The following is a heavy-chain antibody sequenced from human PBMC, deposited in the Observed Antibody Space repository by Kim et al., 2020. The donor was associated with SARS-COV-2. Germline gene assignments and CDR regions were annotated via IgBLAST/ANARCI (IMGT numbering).Heavy chain of an antibody. Sequence: GGSLRLSCAASGFTFSSYDIHWVRQSTGKGLEWVSGIGSAGDTHHADSVKGRFTVSRENAQNSVYLQMNSLRAGDTAVYYCGRKLPRYGMDVWGQGTTVTVSS. V-gene: IGHV3-13*04. J-gene: IGHJ6*02. CDR3: GRKLPRYGMDV. CDR1: GFTFSSYD. CDR2: IGSAGDT.